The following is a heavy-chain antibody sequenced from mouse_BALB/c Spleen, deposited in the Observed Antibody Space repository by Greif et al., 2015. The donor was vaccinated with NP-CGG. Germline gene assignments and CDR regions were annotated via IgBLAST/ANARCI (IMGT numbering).Heavy chain of an antibody. J-gene: IGHJ2*01. CDR1: GFTFSSYT. CDR2: ISSGGSYT. V-gene: IGHV5-6-4*01. Sequence: EVQGVESGGGLVKPGGSLKLSCAASGFTFSSYTMSWVRQTPEKRLEWVATISSGGSYTYYPDSVKGRFTISRGNAKNTLYLQMSSLKSEDTAMYYCTRDDYFDYWGQGTTLTVSS. CDR3: TRDDYFDY.